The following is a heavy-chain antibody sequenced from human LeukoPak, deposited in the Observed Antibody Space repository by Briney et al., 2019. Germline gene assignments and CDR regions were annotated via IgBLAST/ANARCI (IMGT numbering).Heavy chain of an antibody. D-gene: IGHD3-10*01. V-gene: IGHV3-21*01. CDR2: ISSSSSYI. J-gene: IGHJ4*02. CDR1: GFTFSSYS. Sequence: GGSLRLSCAASGFTFSSYSMNWVRQAPGKGLEWVSSISSSSSYIYYADSVKGRFTISRDNAKNSLYLQMNSLRAEDTAVYYCARDPAMVRGVYYFDYWGQGTLVTVSS. CDR3: ARDPAMVRGVYYFDY.